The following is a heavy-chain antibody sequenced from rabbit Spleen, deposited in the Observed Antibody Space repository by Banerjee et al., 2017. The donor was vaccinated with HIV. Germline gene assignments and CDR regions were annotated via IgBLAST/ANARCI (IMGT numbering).Heavy chain of an antibody. CDR2: TYTGNSGST. V-gene: IGHV1S45*01. D-gene: IGHD5-1*01. CDR3: GRAYGTDLTRLEL. Sequence: QEQLVESGGGLVQPEGSLTLTCTGSGFDLSSYYYMCWVRQAPGKGLEWIGCTYTGNSGSTYYASWAKGRFTISKTSSTTVTLQLTSLTAADTATHFCGRAYGTDLTRLELWGQGTLVTVS. J-gene: IGHJ3*01. CDR1: GFDLSSYYY.